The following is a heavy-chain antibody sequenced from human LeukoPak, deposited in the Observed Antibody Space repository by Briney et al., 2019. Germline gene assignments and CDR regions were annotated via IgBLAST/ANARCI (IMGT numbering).Heavy chain of an antibody. CDR1: GFTVSSNY. Sequence: GGSLRLSCAASGFTVSSNYMSWVRQAPGKGLEWVSVIYSGGSTYYADSVKGRFAISRDNSKNTLYLQMNSLRAEDTAVYYCARDKEDQQDYYYGMDVWGQGTTVTVSS. V-gene: IGHV3-53*01. D-gene: IGHD1/OR15-1a*01. CDR2: IYSGGST. CDR3: ARDKEDQQDYYYGMDV. J-gene: IGHJ6*02.